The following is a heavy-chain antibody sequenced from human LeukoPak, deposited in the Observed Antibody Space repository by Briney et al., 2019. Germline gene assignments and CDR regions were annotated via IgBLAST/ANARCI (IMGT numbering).Heavy chain of an antibody. CDR1: GGTFSSYA. J-gene: IGHJ4*02. D-gene: IGHD2-15*01. CDR2: IIPIFGTA. Sequence: GASVKVPCKASGGTFSSYAISWVRQAPGQGLEWMGGIIPIFGTANYAQKFQGRVTITADKSTSTAYMELSSLRSEDTAVYYCARSDAMVAASDYWGQGTLVTVSS. V-gene: IGHV1-69*06. CDR3: ARSDAMVAASDY.